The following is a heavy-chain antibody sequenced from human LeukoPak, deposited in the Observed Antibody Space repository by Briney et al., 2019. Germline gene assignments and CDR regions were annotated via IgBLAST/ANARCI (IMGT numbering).Heavy chain of an antibody. J-gene: IGHJ4*02. CDR2: INTDGSST. CDR3: ASPTLYGSGGFDY. Sequence: GGSLRLSCAASGFTFSSYWMHWVRQAPGKGLVWVSRINTDGSSTSYADSVKGRFTISRDNAKNTLYLQMNSLRAEDTAVYYCASPTLYGSGGFDYWGQGTLVTVSS. D-gene: IGHD3-10*01. V-gene: IGHV3-74*01. CDR1: GFTFSSYW.